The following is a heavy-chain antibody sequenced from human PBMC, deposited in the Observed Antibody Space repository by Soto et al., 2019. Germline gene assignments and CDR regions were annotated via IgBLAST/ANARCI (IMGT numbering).Heavy chain of an antibody. V-gene: IGHV3-64D*06. CDR3: VEERLIITIFGVVPLDV. CDR1: GFTFSSYA. CDR2: ISSNGGST. J-gene: IGHJ6*02. Sequence: WGSLLLSCSASGFTFSSYAMHWVGQAPGKGLEYVSAISSNGGSTYYADSVKGRFTISRDNSKNTLYLQMRSLRAEDTAVYYCVEERLIITIFGVVPLDVWGQGTPVTVSS. D-gene: IGHD3-3*01.